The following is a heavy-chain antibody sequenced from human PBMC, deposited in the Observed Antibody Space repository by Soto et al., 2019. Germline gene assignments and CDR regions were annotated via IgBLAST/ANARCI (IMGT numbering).Heavy chain of an antibody. CDR1: GYTFTSYG. J-gene: IGHJ4*02. CDR2: MNPDSGNT. V-gene: IGHV1-8*02. Sequence: ASVKVSCKASGYTFTSYGISWVRQAPGQGLEWMGRMNPDSGNTAYAQKFQDRVTMTRNNSISTAYMELSSLESEDTAVYYCATSERYSRSWGQGTQVTVSS. CDR3: ATSERYSRS. D-gene: IGHD6-6*01.